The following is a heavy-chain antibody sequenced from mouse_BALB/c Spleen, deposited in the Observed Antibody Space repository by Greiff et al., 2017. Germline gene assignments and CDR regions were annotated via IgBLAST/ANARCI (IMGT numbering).Heavy chain of an antibody. J-gene: IGHJ3*01. CDR1: GFNIKDYY. CDR3: TGYRYTWFAY. D-gene: IGHD2-14*01. V-gene: IGHV14-4*02. Sequence: EVKLKESGAELVRSGASVKLSCTASGFNIKDYYMHWVKQRPEQGLEWIGWIDPENGDTEYAPKFQGKATMTADTSSNTAYLQLSSLTSEDTAVYYCTGYRYTWFAYWGQGTLVTVAA. CDR2: IDPENGDT.